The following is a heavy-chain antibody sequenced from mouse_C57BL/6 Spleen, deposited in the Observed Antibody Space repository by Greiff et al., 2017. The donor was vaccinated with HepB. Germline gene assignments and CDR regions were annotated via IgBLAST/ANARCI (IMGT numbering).Heavy chain of an antibody. CDR1: GYAFSSYW. V-gene: IGHV1-80*01. CDR2: IYPGDGDT. Sequence: VKLQQSGAELVKPGASVKISCKASGYAFSSYWMNWVKQRPGKGLEWIGQIYPGDGDTNYNGKFKGKATLTADKSSSTAYMQLSSLTSEDSAVYFCARNDGSSYWYFDVWGTGTTVTVSS. D-gene: IGHD1-1*01. CDR3: ARNDGSSYWYFDV. J-gene: IGHJ1*03.